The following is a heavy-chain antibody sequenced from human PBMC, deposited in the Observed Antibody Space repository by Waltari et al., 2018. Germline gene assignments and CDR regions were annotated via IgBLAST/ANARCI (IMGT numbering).Heavy chain of an antibody. CDR3: ARVGSTSGNDY. J-gene: IGHJ4*02. CDR2: IYTSGST. CDR1: GGSISSGSSY. Sequence: QVQLQESGPGLVKPSQTLSLTCTVSGGSISSGSSYWSWIRQPAGKGLEWIGRIYTSGSTNYNPSLKSRVTISVDTSKNQFSLKLSSVTAADTAVYYCARVGSTSGNDYWGQGTLVTVSS. D-gene: IGHD2-2*01. V-gene: IGHV4-61*02.